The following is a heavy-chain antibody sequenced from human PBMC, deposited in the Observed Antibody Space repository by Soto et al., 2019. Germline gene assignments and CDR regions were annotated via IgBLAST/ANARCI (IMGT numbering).Heavy chain of an antibody. CDR1: GCSISTFS. CDR3: SGVGGYYGDYSNFDY. J-gene: IGHJ4*02. V-gene: IGHV4-59*01. CDR2: IYYSGSA. Sequence: SETLSLTCIVSGCSISTFSWSWIRQPPGKGLEWIGYIYYSGSANYNPSRKKGVTISVDKSTRQFSLNLYSMTAADAAVEYCSGVGGYYGDYSNFDYWGQGTRVTVSS. D-gene: IGHD4-17*01.